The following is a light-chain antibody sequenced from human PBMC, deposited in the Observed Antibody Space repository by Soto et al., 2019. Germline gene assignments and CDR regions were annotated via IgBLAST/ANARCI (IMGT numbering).Light chain of an antibody. CDR1: QSVSSD. V-gene: IGKV3-15*01. CDR3: QQYYNWLMYT. CDR2: GAS. Sequence: EIVMTQSPATLSVSPGERATLSCRASQSVSSDLAWYQQKPGQAPRLLIYGASTRATGIPARFSGSGSGTEFTLTITSLQSEDFAVYYCQQYYNWLMYTFGQETKVEMK. J-gene: IGKJ2*01.